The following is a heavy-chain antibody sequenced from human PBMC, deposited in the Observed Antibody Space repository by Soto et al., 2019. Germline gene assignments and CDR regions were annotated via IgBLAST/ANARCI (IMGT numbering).Heavy chain of an antibody. CDR2: IDPSDSYT. D-gene: IGHD4-17*01. CDR1: GYSFTSYW. V-gene: IGHV5-10-1*01. J-gene: IGHJ4*02. Sequence: GESLKISCKGSGYSFTSYWISWVRQMPGKGLEWMGRIDPSDSYTNYSPSFQGHVTISADKSISTAYLQWSSLKASDTAMYYCASYYGDYPYYFDYWGQGTLVTV. CDR3: ASYYGDYPYYFDY.